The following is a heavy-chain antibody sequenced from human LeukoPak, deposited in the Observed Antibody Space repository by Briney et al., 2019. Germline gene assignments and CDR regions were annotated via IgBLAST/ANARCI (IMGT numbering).Heavy chain of an antibody. D-gene: IGHD4-11*01. Sequence: SETLSLTCTVSGGSISSSSYYWGWIRQPPGKGLEWIGSIYYSGSTYYNPSLKSRVTISVDTSKNQFSLKLSSVTAADTAVYYCARRFITHDYRGWFDLWGQGTLVTVSS. CDR3: ARRFITHDYRGWFDL. CDR2: IYYSGST. CDR1: GGSISSSSYY. J-gene: IGHJ5*02. V-gene: IGHV4-39*01.